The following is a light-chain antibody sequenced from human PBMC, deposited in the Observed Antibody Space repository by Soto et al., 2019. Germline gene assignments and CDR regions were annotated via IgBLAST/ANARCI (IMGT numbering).Light chain of an antibody. J-gene: IGLJ3*02. CDR1: SSNIGAGYD. V-gene: IGLV1-40*01. CDR2: GNN. CDR3: QSYDSFLSWV. Sequence: QPVLTQPPSVSGAPGQRVTISSTGSSSNIGAGYDVHWYQQLPGTAPKLLIYGNNNRPSGVPDRFSGSKSGTSASLAITGLQAEDEADYYCQSYDSFLSWVFGGGTKLTVL.